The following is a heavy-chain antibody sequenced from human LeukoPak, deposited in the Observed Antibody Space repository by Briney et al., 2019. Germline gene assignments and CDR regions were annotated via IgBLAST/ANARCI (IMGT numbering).Heavy chain of an antibody. V-gene: IGHV4-39*07. J-gene: IGHJ4*02. CDR3: ASNDGSGSYGDY. CDR2: IYYSGST. Sequence: SETLSLTCTVSGGSISSSSYYWGCIRQPPGKGLEWIGSIYYSGSTYYNPSLKSRVTISVDTSKNQFSLKLSSVTAADTAVYYCASNDGSGSYGDYWGQGTLVTVSS. CDR1: GGSISSSSYY. D-gene: IGHD3-10*01.